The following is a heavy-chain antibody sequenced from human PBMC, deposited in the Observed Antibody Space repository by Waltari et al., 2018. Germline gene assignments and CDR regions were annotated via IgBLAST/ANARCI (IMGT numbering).Heavy chain of an antibody. CDR1: GFTFTDHY. D-gene: IGHD1-1*01. CDR2: TKNRVNSHIT. CDR3: ARDTATALDS. V-gene: IGHV3-72*01. Sequence: EVQLVESGGGLVQPGGSLRLSCVGSGFTFTDHYMDWVRQAPGKGREWVSRTKNRVNSHITDYAASVKGRFIGSRDDSKNSLYLQMSNLQTEDTAVYYCARDTATALDSWGQGTLVIVSS. J-gene: IGHJ5*01.